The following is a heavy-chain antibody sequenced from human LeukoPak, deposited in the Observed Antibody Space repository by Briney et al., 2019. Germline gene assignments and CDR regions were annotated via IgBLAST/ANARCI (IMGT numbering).Heavy chain of an antibody. CDR3: ARVGEGIAAVWYFDY. Sequence: SVKVSCKASGGTFSSYAISWVRQAPGQGLEWMGGIIPIFGTANYAQKFQGRVTITADESTSTACMELSSLRSEDTAVCYCARVGEGIAAVWYFDYWGQGTLVTVSS. D-gene: IGHD6-13*01. CDR2: IIPIFGTA. V-gene: IGHV1-69*13. J-gene: IGHJ4*02. CDR1: GGTFSSYA.